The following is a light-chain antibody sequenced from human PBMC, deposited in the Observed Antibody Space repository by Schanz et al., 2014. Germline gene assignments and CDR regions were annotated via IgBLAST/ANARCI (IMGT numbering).Light chain of an antibody. J-gene: IGLJ3*02. V-gene: IGLV8-61*01. CDR1: SGSVSTTYY. CDR2: STN. Sequence: QTVVTQEPSFSVSPGGTVTLTCGLSSGSVSTTYYPSWYQLTPGQAPRTLIYSTNTRFSGVPDRFSGSILGNKAALTITGAQADDESDYYCVLFMGSGLWVFGGGTKLTVL. CDR3: VLFMGSGLWV.